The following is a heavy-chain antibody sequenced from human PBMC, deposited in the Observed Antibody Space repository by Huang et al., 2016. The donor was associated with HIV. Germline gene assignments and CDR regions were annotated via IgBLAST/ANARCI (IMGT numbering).Heavy chain of an antibody. CDR3: ARAPPDV. CDR2: SNTKRGGT. CDR1: GYSFTGYY. V-gene: IGHV1-2*02. Sequence: QVQLVQSGAEVKKPGASVKVSCQASGYSFTGYYMHWVRQAPGQGLEWMGWSNTKRGGTNYAQKFQGRVTMTRDTSVNTAYMEVTELKSDDTAVYYCARAPPDVWGQGTTVTVSS. J-gene: IGHJ6*02.